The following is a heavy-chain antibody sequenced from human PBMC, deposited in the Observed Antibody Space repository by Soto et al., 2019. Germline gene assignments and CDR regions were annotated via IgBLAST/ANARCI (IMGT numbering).Heavy chain of an antibody. CDR2: IKPDGSEK. V-gene: IGHV3-7*01. Sequence: GGSLRLSCAASGFIFSTYWMAWVRQAPGKGLEWVANIKPDGSEKHHADSVKGRFTISRDNARNTLYLQMNSLRAEDTAVYYCATAEVDYWGPGTLVTVSS. J-gene: IGHJ4*02. CDR3: ATAEVDY. CDR1: GFIFSTYW.